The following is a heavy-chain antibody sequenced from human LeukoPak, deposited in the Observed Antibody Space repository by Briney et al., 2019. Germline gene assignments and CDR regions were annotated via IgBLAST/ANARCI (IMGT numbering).Heavy chain of an antibody. CDR2: INGDGSWT. Sequence: QTGGSLRLSCAASGHYWMHWVRQAPGKGLVWVSHINGDGSWTTYADSVKGRFTISKDNAKNTVYLQMNNLRAEDTAVYYCVSFYETYWGRGTLVTVSS. J-gene: IGHJ4*02. V-gene: IGHV3-74*01. CDR3: VSFYETY. CDR1: GHYW. D-gene: IGHD2-2*01.